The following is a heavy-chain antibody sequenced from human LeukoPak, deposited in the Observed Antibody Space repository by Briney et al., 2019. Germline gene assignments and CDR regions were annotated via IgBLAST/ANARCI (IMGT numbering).Heavy chain of an antibody. CDR1: GYTFTSYG. V-gene: IGHV1-18*01. CDR2: ISAYNGNT. Sequence: GASVKLSCKASGYTFTSYGISWVRQAPGQGLEWMGWISAYNGNTNYAQKLQGRVTMTTDTSTNTAYMELRSLRSDDTAVYYCARDPPVYYYDSSGYYDYWGQGALITVSS. CDR3: ARDPPVYYYDSSGYYDY. J-gene: IGHJ4*02. D-gene: IGHD3-22*01.